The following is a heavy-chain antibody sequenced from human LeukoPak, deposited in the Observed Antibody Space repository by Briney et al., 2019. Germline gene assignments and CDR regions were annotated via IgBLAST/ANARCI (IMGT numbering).Heavy chain of an antibody. CDR3: AASGSGSYRWGFDY. D-gene: IGHD3-10*01. V-gene: IGHV6-1*01. CDR2: TYFRSKWYN. Sequence: SQTLSLTCAISGDSVSSNTAVWNWIRQSPSRGLEWLGRTYFRSKWYNDYAVSVKSRITINPDTFKNQFSLQLRSVTPEDTAVYYCAASGSGSYRWGFDYWGQGILVTVSS. CDR1: GDSVSSNTAV. J-gene: IGHJ4*02.